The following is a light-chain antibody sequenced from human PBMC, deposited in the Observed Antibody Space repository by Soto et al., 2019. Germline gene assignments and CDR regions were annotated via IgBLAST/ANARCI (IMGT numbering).Light chain of an antibody. CDR2: EVV. V-gene: IGLV2-8*01. J-gene: IGLJ1*01. CDR3: KSYARSNTYV. Sequence: SVLTQPPSASGSPGQSVTISCTGTKNDIGVYDFVSWYQHHPGKAPRLIIYEVVQRPSGVPDRFSGSKSGNTASLTVSGLQAADEADYFCKSYARSNTYVFGSGTKVTVL. CDR1: KNDIGVYDF.